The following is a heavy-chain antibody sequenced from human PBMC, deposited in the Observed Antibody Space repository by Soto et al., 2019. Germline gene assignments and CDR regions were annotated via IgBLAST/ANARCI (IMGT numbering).Heavy chain of an antibody. CDR3: AKDPHAPSGYGMDV. CDR1: GFTFDDYT. J-gene: IGHJ6*02. Sequence: PGGSLRLSCAASGFTFDDYTMHWVRQAPGKGLEWVSLISWDGGSTYYADSVKGRFTISRDNSKNSLYLQMNSLRTEDTALYYCAKDPHAPSGYGMDVWGQGTTVTVS. CDR2: ISWDGGST. D-gene: IGHD3-10*01. V-gene: IGHV3-43*01.